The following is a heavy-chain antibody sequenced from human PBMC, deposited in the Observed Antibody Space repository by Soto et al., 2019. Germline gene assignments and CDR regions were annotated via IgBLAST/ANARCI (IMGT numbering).Heavy chain of an antibody. D-gene: IGHD2-15*01. CDR3: AKDGYCNGGSCYLYYLDS. Sequence: PGGSLRLSCAASGFTFSGYAMSWVRQAPGKGLEWVSVIHGGGNSAYYADSVKGRFTISRDNSKNTLFLQMYDLRVEDTALYYCAKDGYCNGGSCYLYYLDSWGLGT. J-gene: IGHJ4*02. CDR1: GFTFSGYA. CDR2: IHGGGNSA. V-gene: IGHV3-23*01.